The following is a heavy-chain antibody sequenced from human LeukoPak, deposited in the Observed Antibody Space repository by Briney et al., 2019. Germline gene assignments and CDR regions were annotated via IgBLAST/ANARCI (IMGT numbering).Heavy chain of an antibody. CDR3: ARDGGYCGDGGCYTDY. CDR2: VSHTGST. V-gene: IGHV4-34*01. J-gene: IGHJ4*02. CDR1: GGPFSDYY. D-gene: IGHD2-15*01. Sequence: SETLSLTCAVYGGPFSDYYWAWVRQSPGKGLEWIGQVSHTGSTNNNPSLKSRVRISADTSKNQFSLRLSSVTAADTAVYYCARDGGYCGDGGCYTDYWSQGTLVTVSS.